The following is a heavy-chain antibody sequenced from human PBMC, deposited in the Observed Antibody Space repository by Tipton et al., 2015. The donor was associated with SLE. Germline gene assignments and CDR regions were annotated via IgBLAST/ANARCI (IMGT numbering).Heavy chain of an antibody. CDR2: VNHSGST. V-gene: IGHV4-34*01. J-gene: IGHJ4*02. Sequence: TLSLTCAVYGGSFSGYYWSWIRQPPGKGLEWIGEVNHSGSTNYNPPLKSRVTIFVDTSKNQFSLKLSSVTAADTAVYYCARGWDYDFWSGYADYWGQGTLVTVSS. CDR1: GGSFSGYY. D-gene: IGHD3-3*01. CDR3: ARGWDYDFWSGYADY.